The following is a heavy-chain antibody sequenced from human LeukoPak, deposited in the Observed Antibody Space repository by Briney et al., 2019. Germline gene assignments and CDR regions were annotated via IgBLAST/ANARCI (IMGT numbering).Heavy chain of an antibody. V-gene: IGHV7-4-1*02. CDR2: SNTNTGTP. J-gene: IGHJ3*01. CDR3: AREPVHGADAFDL. Sequence: ASVKVSCNASGYRFSDYTMNWVRQAPGQGLEWMGWSNTNTGTPSYAQGFTGRFAFSLDTSVTTAYLLITNLKTEDTAVYYCAREPVHGADAFDLWGQGTMVTVSS. D-gene: IGHD3-16*01. CDR1: GYRFSDYT.